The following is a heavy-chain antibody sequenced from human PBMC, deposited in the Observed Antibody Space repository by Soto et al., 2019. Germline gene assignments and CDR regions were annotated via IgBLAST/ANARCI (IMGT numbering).Heavy chain of an antibody. D-gene: IGHD1-26*01. CDR1: GYTFTIYT. CDR3: ARGGVGAAGGMDV. CDR2: IIPIFTQT. V-gene: IGHV1-69*08. Sequence: QVQLVQSGAEVKKPGSSVKVSCTSSGYTFTIYTVTWVRQAPGQGLEWMGRIIPIFTQTNYAQKFQDRVTITADKSTSTVYMELSGLRYEDTAVYYCARGGVGAAGGMDVWGQGTTVTVSS. J-gene: IGHJ6*02.